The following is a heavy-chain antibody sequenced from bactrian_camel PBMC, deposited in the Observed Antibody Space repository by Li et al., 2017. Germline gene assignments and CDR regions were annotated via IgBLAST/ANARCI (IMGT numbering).Heavy chain of an antibody. CDR1: GATANAWC. CDR2: IDGYGSR. J-gene: IGHJ4*01. V-gene: IGHV3S53*01. Sequence: HVQLVESGGGSVQAGRSLRLSCSASGATANAWCMGWFRQTPGKEREGVAAIDGYGSRNYADSVKGRFTISRDDAKNTVYLQMNKLKPEDTAVYYCATRSNWDEANYWGQGTQVTVS. CDR3: ATRSNWDEANY. D-gene: IGHD8*01.